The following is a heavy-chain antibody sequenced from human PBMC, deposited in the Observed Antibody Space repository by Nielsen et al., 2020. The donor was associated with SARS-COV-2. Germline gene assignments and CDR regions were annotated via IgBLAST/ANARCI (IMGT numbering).Heavy chain of an antibody. V-gene: IGHV3-21*01. Sequence: GESLKISCAASGFTFSSYSMNWVRQAPGKGLEWVSSISSSSSYIYYADSVKGRFTISRDNAKNTLYLQMNSLRAEDTAVYYCAKETMATFDYWGQGTLVTVSS. CDR1: GFTFSSYS. J-gene: IGHJ4*02. CDR3: AKETMATFDY. CDR2: ISSSSSYI. D-gene: IGHD3-10*01.